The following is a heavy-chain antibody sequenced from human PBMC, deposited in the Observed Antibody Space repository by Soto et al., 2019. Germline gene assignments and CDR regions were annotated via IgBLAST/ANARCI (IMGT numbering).Heavy chain of an antibody. J-gene: IGHJ6*02. D-gene: IGHD6-19*01. CDR3: ARLPNSSGWYVYYYYGMDV. Sequence: SETLSLTCAVSGDISSSSWWSWVRQPPGKGLEWIGEIFHSGSTNYSPALKSRVTISVDTSKNQFSLKLSSVTAADTAVYYCARLPNSSGWYVYYYYGMDVWGQGTTVTVSS. V-gene: IGHV4-4*02. CDR1: GDISSSSW. CDR2: IFHSGST.